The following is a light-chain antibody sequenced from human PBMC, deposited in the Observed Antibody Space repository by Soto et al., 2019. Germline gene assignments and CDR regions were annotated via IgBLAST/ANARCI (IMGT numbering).Light chain of an antibody. CDR1: SSNIGTPYD. Sequence: QSVLTQPPSVSGAPGQRVTISCTGSSSNIGTPYDVHWYQQLPGTAPKLLIYGNSNRPSGVPDRFSGSKSGTSASLAITGLQAEDEDDYYCQSYDSSLSGDVIFGGGTKLTVL. CDR2: GNS. V-gene: IGLV1-40*01. J-gene: IGLJ2*01. CDR3: QSYDSSLSGDVI.